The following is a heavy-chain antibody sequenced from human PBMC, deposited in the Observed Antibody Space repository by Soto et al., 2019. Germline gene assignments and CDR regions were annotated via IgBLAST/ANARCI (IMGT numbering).Heavy chain of an antibody. V-gene: IGHV1-69*13. Sequence: SSVKVSCKASGGPFSSYAISWVRQAPGQGLEWMGGIIPIFGTANYAQKFQGRVTITADESTSTAYMELSSLRSEDTAVYYCARGIAAAGTWFHPWGQGTLVTVSS. D-gene: IGHD6-13*01. CDR3: ARGIAAAGTWFHP. CDR1: GGPFSSYA. J-gene: IGHJ5*02. CDR2: IIPIFGTA.